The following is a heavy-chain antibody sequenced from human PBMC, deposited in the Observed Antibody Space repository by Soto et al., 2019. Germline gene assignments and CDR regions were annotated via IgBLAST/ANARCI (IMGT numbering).Heavy chain of an antibody. V-gene: IGHV4-39*01. Sequence: LATLSHTSSVSGNSRRLSPYYWGRIRQPPGKGLEWIVSFHYPGTTDFNPSLRSRVTTSVDTSKNQVSLKLTSVTAAYILVCYCAILLGRVVIRDCGLGTLVTVAS. D-gene: IGHD3-10*01. CDR1: GNSRRLSPYY. J-gene: IGHJ4*02. CDR2: FHYPGTT. CDR3: AILLGRVVIRD.